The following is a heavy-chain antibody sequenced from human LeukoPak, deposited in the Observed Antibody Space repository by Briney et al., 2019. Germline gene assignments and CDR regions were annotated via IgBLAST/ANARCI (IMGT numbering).Heavy chain of an antibody. CDR3: ARDWDGAFDFHTFDL. CDR1: GASVSASGYF. CDR2: LHYIGST. D-gene: IGHD4/OR15-4a*01. J-gene: IGHJ3*01. V-gene: IGHV4-39*07. Sequence: SETLSLTCTLSGASVSASGYFWGWIRHPPGKGLEWIGTLHYIGSTYYNTSLRSGVTISVDTSKNPFSIQLNSVTSADTAIYYCARDWDGAFDFHTFDLWGLGTMVTVPS.